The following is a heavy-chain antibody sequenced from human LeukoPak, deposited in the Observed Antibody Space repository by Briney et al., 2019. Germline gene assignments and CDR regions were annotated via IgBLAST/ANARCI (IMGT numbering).Heavy chain of an antibody. CDR2: ISYDGSYK. Sequence: GGSLRLSCADSGFTFSSYAMHWVRQAPGKGLEWVAVISYDGSYKDYADSVKGRFTVSRDNSKNTLYLQMNSLRAEDTAVYYCARVSPQKLELVSYWGQGTLVTVSS. V-gene: IGHV3-30-3*01. CDR3: ARVSPQKLELVSY. D-gene: IGHD1-7*01. CDR1: GFTFSSYA. J-gene: IGHJ4*02.